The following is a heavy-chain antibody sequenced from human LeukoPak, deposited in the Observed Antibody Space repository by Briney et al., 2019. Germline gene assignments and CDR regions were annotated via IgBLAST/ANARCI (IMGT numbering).Heavy chain of an antibody. CDR2: INPNSGGT. D-gene: IGHD3-22*01. CDR1: GYTFTGYY. Sequence: GASVKVSCKASGYTFTGYYMHWVRQAPGQGLEWMGWINPNSGGTNYAQKFQGRVTMTRDTSISTAYMELGRLRSDDTAVYYCARTPYYYDSSGYPFDYWGQGTLVTVSS. CDR3: ARTPYYYDSSGYPFDY. V-gene: IGHV1-2*02. J-gene: IGHJ4*02.